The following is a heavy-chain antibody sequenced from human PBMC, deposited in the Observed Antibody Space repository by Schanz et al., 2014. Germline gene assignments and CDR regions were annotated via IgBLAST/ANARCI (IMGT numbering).Heavy chain of an antibody. CDR3: AKQIHYDILTVTRN. CDR2: ISGSGGST. V-gene: IGHV3-23*04. D-gene: IGHD3-9*01. J-gene: IGHJ4*02. Sequence: VQLVESGGGVVQPGGSLRLSCAASGFIFSNYGMHLVRQAPGKGLEWVSAISGSGGSTYYADSVKGRFTISRDNSKNTLYLQMNSLRAEDTAVYYCAKQIHYDILTVTRNWGQGTLVTVSS. CDR1: GFIFSNYG.